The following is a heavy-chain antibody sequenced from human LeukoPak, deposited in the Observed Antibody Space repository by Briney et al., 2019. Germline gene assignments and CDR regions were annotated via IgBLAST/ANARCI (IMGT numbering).Heavy chain of an antibody. V-gene: IGHV1-69*04. J-gene: IGHJ4*02. Sequence: GSSVKVSCKASGGTFSSYAISWVRQAPGQGLEWMGRIIPILGIANYAQKFQGRVTITADKSTSTAYMELSSLRSEDTAVYYCARGRGSQFRYYFDYWGQGTLVTVSS. D-gene: IGHD3-10*01. CDR2: IIPILGIA. CDR3: ARGRGSQFRYYFDY. CDR1: GGTFSSYA.